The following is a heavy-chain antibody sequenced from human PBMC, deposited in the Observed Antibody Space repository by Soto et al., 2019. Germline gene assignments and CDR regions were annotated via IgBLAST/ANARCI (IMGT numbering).Heavy chain of an antibody. CDR3: GKGRSYYYYYGVDV. V-gene: IGHV3-23*01. CDR1: GFTFSSCA. Sequence: GSLRLSCAASGFTFSSCAMGWVRQAPGKGLEWVSDIIDSGGSTYYADAVKGRFTISRDNSKSTLYPQMNSLRAEDTAVYYCGKGRSYYYYYGVDVWGQGTTVTVSS. CDR2: IIDSGGST. J-gene: IGHJ6*02. D-gene: IGHD1-26*01.